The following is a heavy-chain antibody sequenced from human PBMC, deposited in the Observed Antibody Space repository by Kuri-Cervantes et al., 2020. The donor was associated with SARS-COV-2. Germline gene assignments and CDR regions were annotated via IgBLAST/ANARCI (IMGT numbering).Heavy chain of an antibody. CDR3: ARSIISHQIYYYFYYMDV. CDR2: MNPNSGNT. D-gene: IGHD1-14*01. J-gene: IGHJ6*03. V-gene: IGHV1-8*02. Sequence: ASVKVSCKASGYTFTSYDINWVRQATGQGLEWMGWMNPNSGNTGYAQKFQGRVTMTRNTSISTAYMELSSLRSEDTAIYYCARSIISHQIYYYFYYMDVWGKGTTVTVSS. CDR1: GYTFTSYD.